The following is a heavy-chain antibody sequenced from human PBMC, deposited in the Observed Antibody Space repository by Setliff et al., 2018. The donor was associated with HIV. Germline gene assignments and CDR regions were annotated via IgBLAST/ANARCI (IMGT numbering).Heavy chain of an antibody. J-gene: IGHJ6*03. CDR2: IKQDGSEK. V-gene: IGHV3-7*03. CDR3: ASSGYNYGGYYMDV. Sequence: GGSLRLPCAASGFTFSSCWVTWVRQGPGKGLEWVANIKQDGSEKYYVDSVKGRFTISRDNGKNSLYLQMNSLRAEDTAVYYCASSGYNYGGYYMDVWGKGTTVTVSS. D-gene: IGHD5-18*01. CDR1: GFTFSSCW.